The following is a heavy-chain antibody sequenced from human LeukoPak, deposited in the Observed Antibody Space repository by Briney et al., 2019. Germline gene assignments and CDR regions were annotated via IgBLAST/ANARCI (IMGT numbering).Heavy chain of an antibody. D-gene: IGHD3-3*01. V-gene: IGHV5-51*01. CDR2: IYPGDSDT. Sequence: GESLKISCKGSGYSFTSYWIGWVRQMPGKGLEWMGIIYPGDSDTRYSPSFQGQVTVPADKSISTAYLQWSSLKASDTAMYYCARLIGIFGVPNNWFDPWGQGTLVTVSS. CDR1: GYSFTSYW. J-gene: IGHJ5*02. CDR3: ARLIGIFGVPNNWFDP.